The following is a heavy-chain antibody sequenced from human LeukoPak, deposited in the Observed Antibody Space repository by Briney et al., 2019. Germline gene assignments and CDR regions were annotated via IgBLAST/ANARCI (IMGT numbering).Heavy chain of an antibody. V-gene: IGHV3-30*01. Sequence: PGGSLRLSCAASGFTFSSYAMSWVRQAPGKGLEWVAVISYDGSNKYYADSVKGRFTISGDNSKNTLYLQMNSLRAEDTAVYYCARGAFPGGSSSFDYWGQGTLVTVSS. CDR3: ARGAFPGGSSSFDY. CDR2: ISYDGSNK. D-gene: IGHD6-6*01. J-gene: IGHJ4*02. CDR1: GFTFSSYA.